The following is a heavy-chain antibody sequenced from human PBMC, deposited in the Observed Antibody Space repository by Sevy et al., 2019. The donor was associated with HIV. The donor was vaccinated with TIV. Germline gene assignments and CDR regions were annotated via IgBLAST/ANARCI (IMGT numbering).Heavy chain of an antibody. Sequence: SETLSLTCTVSGGSISRNNIYWGWIRQPPGNGLEWIGSIYYSGSTSYYPSLKSRITISVDTSKNQFSLKMHSVTAADTAVYYCARLGTLGGRPYYFDFWGQGTMVTVSS. CDR1: GGSISRNNIY. V-gene: IGHV4-39*01. J-gene: IGHJ4*01. CDR3: ARLGTLGGRPYYFDF. D-gene: IGHD3-16*01. CDR2: IYYSGST.